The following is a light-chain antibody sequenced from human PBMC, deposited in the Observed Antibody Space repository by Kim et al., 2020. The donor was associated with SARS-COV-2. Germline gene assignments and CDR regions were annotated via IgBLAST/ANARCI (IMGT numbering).Light chain of an antibody. J-gene: IGKJ2*01. Sequence: EVVLTQSPATLSLSPGERATLSCRASQSVGTYLAWYQQKPGQAPRPLIYDASSRVTGIPARFSGSGSGTDFTLTISSLQPEDFAVYYCQQRTNWHMYTFGQGTKLEI. V-gene: IGKV3-11*01. CDR2: DAS. CDR1: QSVGTY. CDR3: QQRTNWHMYT.